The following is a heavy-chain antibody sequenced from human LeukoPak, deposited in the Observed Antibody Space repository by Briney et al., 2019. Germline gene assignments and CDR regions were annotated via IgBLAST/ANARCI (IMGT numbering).Heavy chain of an antibody. Sequence: GGSLRLSCAASGFTVSSNFMSWVRQAPGKGLEWVSYISSSSSTIYYADSVKGRFTISRDNAKNSLYLQMNSLRDEDTAVYYCARGHSSSGWYTYYWGQGTLVTVSS. D-gene: IGHD6-19*01. V-gene: IGHV3-48*02. CDR3: ARGHSSSGWYTYY. CDR1: GFTVSSNF. J-gene: IGHJ4*02. CDR2: ISSSSSTI.